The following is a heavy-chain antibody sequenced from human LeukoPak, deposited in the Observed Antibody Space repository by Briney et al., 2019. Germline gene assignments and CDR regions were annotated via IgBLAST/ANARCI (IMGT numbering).Heavy chain of an antibody. Sequence: GASEKVSCKASGYTFTGYYMHWVRQAPGQGLEWMGWINPNSGGTNYAQKFQGRVTMTRDTSISTAYMELSRLRSDDTAVYYCARAPYYYYYMDVWGKGTTVTVSS. J-gene: IGHJ6*03. CDR3: ARAPYYYYYMDV. CDR1: GYTFTGYY. V-gene: IGHV1-2*02. CDR2: INPNSGGT.